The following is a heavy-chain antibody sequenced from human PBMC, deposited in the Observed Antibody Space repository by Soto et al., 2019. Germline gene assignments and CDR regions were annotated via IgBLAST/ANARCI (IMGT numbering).Heavy chain of an antibody. Sequence: SETLSLTCTVSGGSISSGDYYWSWIRQPPGKGLEWIGYIYYSGSTYYNPSLKSRVTISVDTSKNQFSLKLSSVTAADTAVYYCARTVATRGRWLAVAASKWYFDYWGQGTLVTVSS. CDR2: IYYSGST. J-gene: IGHJ4*02. V-gene: IGHV4-30-4*01. D-gene: IGHD6-19*01. CDR1: GGSISSGDYY. CDR3: ARTVATRGRWLAVAASKWYFDY.